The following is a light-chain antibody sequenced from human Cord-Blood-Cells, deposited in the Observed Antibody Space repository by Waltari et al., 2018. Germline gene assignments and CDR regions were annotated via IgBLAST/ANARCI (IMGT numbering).Light chain of an antibody. Sequence: EIEMTQSPATLSVSPGERATLSCRASQSVSSNLAWYQQKPGQAPRLLIYGASTRATGIPARFSGSGSGTEFTLTISSLQSEDFAVYYCQQYNNWPPTFGQGTRQEIK. V-gene: IGKV3-15*01. CDR2: GAS. CDR1: QSVSSN. J-gene: IGKJ5*01. CDR3: QQYNNWPPT.